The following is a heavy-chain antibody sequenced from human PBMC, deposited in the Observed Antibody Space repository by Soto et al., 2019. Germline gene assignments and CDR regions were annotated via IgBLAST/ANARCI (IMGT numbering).Heavy chain of an antibody. J-gene: IGHJ4*02. CDR2: INAGNGNT. Sequence: GASVKVSCKASGYTFTSYAMHWVRQAPGQRLEWMGWINAGNGNTKYSQKFQGRVTITRDTSASTAYMELSSLRSEDTTVCYCARVAVAGIDFDYWGQGTLVTVSS. D-gene: IGHD6-19*01. V-gene: IGHV1-3*01. CDR3: ARVAVAGIDFDY. CDR1: GYTFTSYA.